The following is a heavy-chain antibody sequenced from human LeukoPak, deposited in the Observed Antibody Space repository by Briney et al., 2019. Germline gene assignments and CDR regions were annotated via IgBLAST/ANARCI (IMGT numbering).Heavy chain of an antibody. V-gene: IGHV3-53*01. CDR2: IYRGGST. CDR3: ARGDGDWSYYFDY. D-gene: IGHD4-17*01. J-gene: IGHJ4*02. Sequence: GGSLRLSCAASGFTCSDNYMSWVRQAPGKGLEWVSVIYRGGSTYYADSVKGRFTISRDNSKNTLYLQMNSLRAEDTAVYYCARGDGDWSYYFDYWGQGTLVTVSS. CDR1: GFTCSDNY.